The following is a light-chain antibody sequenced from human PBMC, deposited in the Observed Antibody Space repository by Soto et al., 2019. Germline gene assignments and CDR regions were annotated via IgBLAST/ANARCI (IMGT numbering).Light chain of an antibody. CDR3: QSYDTSLSGV. J-gene: IGLJ3*02. V-gene: IGLV1-40*01. Sequence: QPVLTQPPSVSGAPGQRITISCTGSSSNIGAGYEVHWYQQLPGTAPKLLIYGNNNRPSGVPDRFSGSNSGTSASLAITGLQAEDEADYYCQSYDTSLSGVFGGGTKLTVL. CDR2: GNN. CDR1: SSNIGAGYE.